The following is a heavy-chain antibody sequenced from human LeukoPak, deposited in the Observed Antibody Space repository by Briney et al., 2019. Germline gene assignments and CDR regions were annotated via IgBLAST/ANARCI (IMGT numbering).Heavy chain of an antibody. J-gene: IGHJ4*02. CDR1: GGSISSSYYY. V-gene: IGHV4-39*01. CDR3: ARRSYSDYEPPHFDY. D-gene: IGHD5-12*01. CDR2: IYYSGST. Sequence: PSETLSLTCTVSGGSISSSYYYWGWIRQPPGKGLEWIGSIYYSGSTYYNPSLRSRVTISVDTSKNQFSLKLSSVTAADTAVYYCARRSYSDYEPPHFDYWGQGTLVTVSS.